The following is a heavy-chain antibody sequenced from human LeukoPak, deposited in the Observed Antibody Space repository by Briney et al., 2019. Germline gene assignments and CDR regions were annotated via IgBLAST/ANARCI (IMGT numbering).Heavy chain of an antibody. CDR1: GYTFTGYY. J-gene: IGHJ4*02. D-gene: IGHD6-19*01. CDR3: ARGGDSSGWHDGGFDY. CDR2: INPNSGGT. V-gene: IGHV1-2*06. Sequence: ASVKVSRKASGYTFTGYYMHWVRQAPGQGLEWMGRINPNSGGTNYAQKFQGRVTMTRDTSISTAYMELSRLRSDDTAVYYCARGGDSSGWHDGGFDYWGQGTLVTVSS.